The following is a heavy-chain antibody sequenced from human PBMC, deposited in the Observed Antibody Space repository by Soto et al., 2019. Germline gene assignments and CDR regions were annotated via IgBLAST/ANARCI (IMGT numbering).Heavy chain of an antibody. CDR2: ISTYNGDT. CDR3: AREGVAGYYYYGMDV. Sequence: QVQLVQSGAEVKKPGASVKVSCKASGYTFTRSGISWVRQAPGQGLEWMGWISTYNGDTNYAQTFQGRVTMTTDTSASTVHMEVRSLRSDDTAVYYCAREGVAGYYYYGMDVWGQGTPVTVSS. CDR1: GYTFTRSG. V-gene: IGHV1-18*01. D-gene: IGHD5-12*01. J-gene: IGHJ6*02.